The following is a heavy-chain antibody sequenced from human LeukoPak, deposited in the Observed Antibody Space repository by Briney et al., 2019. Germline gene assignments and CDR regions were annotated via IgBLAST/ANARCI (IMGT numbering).Heavy chain of an antibody. CDR3: ARSGAPGTIDY. CDR2: IGSGGSEK. Sequence: GGSLRLSCAASGFTFSGYAMSWVRQAPGKGLEWVASIGSGGSEKYYVDSMRGRFTISRDNAKKSLYLQMNSLRAEDTAVYFCARSGAPGTIDYWGQGALVTVSS. D-gene: IGHD7-27*01. V-gene: IGHV3-7*04. CDR1: GFTFSGYA. J-gene: IGHJ4*02.